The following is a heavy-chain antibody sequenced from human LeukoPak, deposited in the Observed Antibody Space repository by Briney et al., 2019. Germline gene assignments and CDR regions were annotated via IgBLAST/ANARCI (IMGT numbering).Heavy chain of an antibody. CDR3: AHSDGTISSEAFDI. CDR2: IYWDDEK. Sequence: SGPTLVKPTQTLTLTCTFSGFSLHTNGVGVSWIRQPPGKALEWLALIYWDDEKHYSPSLKSRLTITKDTSKNQEVLTLTNMDPVDTGTYYCAHSDGTISSEAFDIWGQGTMVTVSS. J-gene: IGHJ3*02. D-gene: IGHD6-6*01. CDR1: GFSLHTNGVG. V-gene: IGHV2-5*02.